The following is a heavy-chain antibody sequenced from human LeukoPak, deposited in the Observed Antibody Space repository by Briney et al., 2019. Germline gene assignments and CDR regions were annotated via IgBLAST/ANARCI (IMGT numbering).Heavy chain of an antibody. Sequence: PSETLSLTCTVSGGSISSSSYYWGWIRQPPGKGLEWIGSIYYSGSTYYNPSLKSRVTISVDTSKNQFSLKLSSVTAADTAVYYCARGDYGEYYYYGMDVWGQGTTVTVSS. V-gene: IGHV4-39*07. D-gene: IGHD4-17*01. J-gene: IGHJ6*02. CDR2: IYYSGST. CDR3: ARGDYGEYYYYGMDV. CDR1: GGSISSSSYY.